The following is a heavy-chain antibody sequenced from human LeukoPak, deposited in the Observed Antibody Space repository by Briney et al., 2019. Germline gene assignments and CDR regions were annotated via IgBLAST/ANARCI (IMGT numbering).Heavy chain of an antibody. CDR2: INHSGST. Sequence: SETLSLTCAVYGGSFSGYYWSWIRQPPGKGLGWIGEINHSGSTNYNPSLKSRVTISVDTSKNQFSLKLSSVTAADTAVYYCARGPHYYDSSGYYHIDYWGQGTLVTVSS. D-gene: IGHD3-22*01. CDR1: GGSFSGYY. V-gene: IGHV4-34*01. J-gene: IGHJ4*02. CDR3: ARGPHYYDSSGYYHIDY.